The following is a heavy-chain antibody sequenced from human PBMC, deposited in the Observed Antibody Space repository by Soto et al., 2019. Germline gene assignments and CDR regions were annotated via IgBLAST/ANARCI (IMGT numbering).Heavy chain of an antibody. CDR1: GFTFSSYA. V-gene: IGHV3-30-3*01. J-gene: IGHJ4*02. CDR3: ARGLGYTTPYY. D-gene: IGHD6-13*01. CDR2: ISYDGSNK. Sequence: GGSLRLSCAASGFTFSSYAMHWVRQAPGKGLEWVAVISYDGSNKYYADSVKGRFTISRDNSKNTLYLQMNSLRAEDTAVYYCARGLGYTTPYYWGQGTLVTVSS.